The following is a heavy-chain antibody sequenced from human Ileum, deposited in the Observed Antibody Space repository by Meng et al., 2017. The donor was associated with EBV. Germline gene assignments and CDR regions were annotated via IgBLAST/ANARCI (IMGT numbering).Heavy chain of an antibody. V-gene: IGHV4-4*02. CDR2: VYHRGDT. CDR3: GRDQGRELINH. D-gene: IGHD1-7*01. J-gene: IGHJ4*02. CDR1: GDSISSDIW. Sequence: QGQVQESGPGLVKPSGTLSLTCTVPGDSISSDIWWSWVRQPPGKGLEWIEEVYHRGDTNYNPSLKSRVDISVDKSKNQFYLSLFSVTAADTAVYYCGRDQGRELINHWGQGTLVTVSS.